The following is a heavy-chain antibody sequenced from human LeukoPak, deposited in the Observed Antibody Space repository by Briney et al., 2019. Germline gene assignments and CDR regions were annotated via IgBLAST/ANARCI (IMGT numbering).Heavy chain of an antibody. V-gene: IGHV3-48*01. D-gene: IGHD6-13*01. CDR3: ARDLAAAGTGFLYYYYYMDV. CDR1: GFTFSTYT. CDR2: ISSSGSTI. Sequence: GGSLRLSCAASGFTFSTYTMNWVRQAPGKGLEWVSYISSSGSTIYYADSVKGRFTISRDNAKNSLYLQMNSLRAEDTAVYYCARDLAAAGTGFLYYYYYMDVWGKGTTVTVSS. J-gene: IGHJ6*03.